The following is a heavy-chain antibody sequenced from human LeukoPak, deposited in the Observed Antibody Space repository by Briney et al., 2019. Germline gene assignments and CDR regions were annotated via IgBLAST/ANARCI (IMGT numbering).Heavy chain of an antibody. CDR3: ARGPIYHYYDSSGSSYGMDV. CDR2: IKQDGSEK. CDR1: GFTFSSYG. J-gene: IGHJ6*02. V-gene: IGHV3-7*01. D-gene: IGHD3-22*01. Sequence: PGGSLRLSCAASGFTFSSYGMHWVRQAPGKGLEWVANIKQDGSEKYYVDSVKGRFTISRDNAKNSLYLQMNSLRAEDTAVYYCARGPIYHYYDSSGSSYGMDVWGQGTTVTVSS.